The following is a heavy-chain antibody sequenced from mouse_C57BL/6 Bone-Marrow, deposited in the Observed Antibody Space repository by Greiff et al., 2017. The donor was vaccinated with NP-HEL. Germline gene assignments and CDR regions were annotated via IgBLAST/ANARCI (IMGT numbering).Heavy chain of an antibody. V-gene: IGHV1-69*01. D-gene: IGHD4-1*01. CDR3: ARYWDPYAMDY. CDR2: IDPSDSYT. CDR1: GYTFTSYW. Sequence: QVQLKQPGAELVMPGASVKLSCKASGYTFTSYWMHWVKQRPGQGLEWIGEIDPSDSYTNYNQKFKGKSTLTVDKSSSTAYMQLSSLTSEDSAVYYCARYWDPYAMDYWGQGTSVTVSS. J-gene: IGHJ4*01.